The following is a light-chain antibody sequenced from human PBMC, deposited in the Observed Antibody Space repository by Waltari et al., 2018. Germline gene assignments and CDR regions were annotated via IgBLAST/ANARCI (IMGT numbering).Light chain of an antibody. Sequence: YVLTQPPSVSVAPGQTARITCGGNNIGSRSDHWNQQKAGQAPVLVIYEDSDRPPGIPERFSGFNSGNTATLTITRVEAGDEADYYCQVWDSDTDHVVFGGGTKLAVL. CDR3: QVWDSDTDHVV. CDR2: EDS. CDR1: NIGSRS. V-gene: IGLV3-21*02. J-gene: IGLJ2*01.